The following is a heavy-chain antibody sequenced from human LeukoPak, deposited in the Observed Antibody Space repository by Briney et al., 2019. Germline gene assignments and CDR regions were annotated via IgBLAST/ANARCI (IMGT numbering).Heavy chain of an antibody. V-gene: IGHV1-2*02. Sequence: GASVKVSCKASGYTFTGYYMHWVRQAPGQGLEWMGWINPNSGGTNYAQKFQGRVTMTRDTSISTAYMELSRLRSDDTAVYYCARGCETHYDYGSGSYYNLRLVCAFDIWGQGTMVTVSS. CDR1: GYTFTGYY. CDR3: ARGCETHYDYGSGSYYNLRLVCAFDI. J-gene: IGHJ3*02. D-gene: IGHD3-10*01. CDR2: INPNSGGT.